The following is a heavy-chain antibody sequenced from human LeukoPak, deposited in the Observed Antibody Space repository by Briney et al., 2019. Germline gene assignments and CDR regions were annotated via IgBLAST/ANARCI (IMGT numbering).Heavy chain of an antibody. CDR3: AKARAAQIWFYFDY. CDR2: IKQDGSEK. CDR1: GFTFSSYW. D-gene: IGHD5-18*01. Sequence: GGSLRLSCAASGFTFSSYWMSWVRQAPGKGLEWVANIKQDGSEKYYVDSVKGRFTISRDNAKNSLYLQMNSLRAEDTAFYYCAKARAAQIWFYFDYWGQGTLVTVSS. V-gene: IGHV3-7*03. J-gene: IGHJ4*02.